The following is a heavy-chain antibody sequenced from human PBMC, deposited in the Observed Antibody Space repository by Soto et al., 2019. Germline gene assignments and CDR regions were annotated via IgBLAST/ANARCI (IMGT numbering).Heavy chain of an antibody. CDR2: IGTAGDT. D-gene: IGHD2-15*01. CDR1: GFTFSSYN. V-gene: IGHV3-13*01. Sequence: GGSLRLSCAASGFTFSSYNMHWVRQATGKGLEWVSAIGTAGDTYYPGSVKGRFTISRENAKNSLYLQMNSLRAGDTAVYYCARASPGYCSGGSCYSHYGMDVWGQGTPVTVSS. J-gene: IGHJ6*02. CDR3: ARASPGYCSGGSCYSHYGMDV.